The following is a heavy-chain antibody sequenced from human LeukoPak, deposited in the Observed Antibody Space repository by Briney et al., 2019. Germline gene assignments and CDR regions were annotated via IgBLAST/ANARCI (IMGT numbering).Heavy chain of an antibody. V-gene: IGHV1-8*01. Sequence: GASVKVSCKASGYTFTSYDINWVRQATGQGLEWMGWMNPNSGNTGYAQKFQGRVTMTRNTSISTAYMELSSLRSGDTAVYCCARGRVSSGLYYYYYYYMDVWGKGTTVTISS. CDR1: GYTFTSYD. J-gene: IGHJ6*03. CDR3: ARGRVSSGLYYYYYYYMDV. D-gene: IGHD6-19*01. CDR2: MNPNSGNT.